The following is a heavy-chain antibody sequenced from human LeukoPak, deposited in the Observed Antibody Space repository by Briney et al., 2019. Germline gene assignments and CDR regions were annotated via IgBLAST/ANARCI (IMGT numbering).Heavy chain of an antibody. CDR1: GFTFSSYA. CDR3: AKDLLWLGERVLQPVDY. CDR2: ISGSGGST. D-gene: IGHD5-12*01. V-gene: IGHV3-23*01. Sequence: PGGSLRLSCAASGFTFSSYAMSWVRQAPGKGLEWVSAISGSGGSTYYADSVKGRFTISRDNSKNTLYLQMNSLRAEDTAVYYCAKDLLWLGERVLQPVDYWGQGTLVTVSS. J-gene: IGHJ4*02.